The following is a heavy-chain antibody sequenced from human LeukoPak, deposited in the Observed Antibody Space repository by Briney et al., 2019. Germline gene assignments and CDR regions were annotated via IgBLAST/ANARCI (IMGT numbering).Heavy chain of an antibody. CDR2: KYYRAKWYN. J-gene: IGHJ4*02. CDR3: ARTTGHFDS. V-gene: IGHV6-1*01. Sequence: SQTLSLTCAVSGDSFSSKSAAWVWLGQCPGIGFEWLGRKYYRAKWYNEYAVSVKNRITNNPDTSKNQFTLQLNSVAPDATAVYCCARTTGHFDSWGQGTLVTVSS. D-gene: IGHD2-8*02. CDR1: GDSFSSKSAA.